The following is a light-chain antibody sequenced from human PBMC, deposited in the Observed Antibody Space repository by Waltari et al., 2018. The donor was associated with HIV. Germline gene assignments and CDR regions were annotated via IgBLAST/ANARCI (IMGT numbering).Light chain of an antibody. CDR3: QQYGSSPPWT. V-gene: IGKV3-20*01. Sequence: EIVLTQTPGPLSLSPGERATLSCRASQSVSSSHLAWYQQKPGQAPRLLIYGASSRATGIPDRFSGSGSGTEFTLTISRLEPEDFAVYFCQQYGSSPPWTFGQGTKVEIK. CDR1: QSVSSSH. CDR2: GAS. J-gene: IGKJ1*01.